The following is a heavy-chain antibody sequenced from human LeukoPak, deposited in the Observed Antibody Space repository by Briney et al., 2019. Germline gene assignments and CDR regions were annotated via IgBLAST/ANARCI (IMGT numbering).Heavy chain of an antibody. Sequence: GGSLRLSCAASGFTFSNAWMSWVRQAPGKGLEWVGRIKSKTDGGTTDYAAPVKGRFTISRDDSKNTLYLQMNSLKTEDTAVYYCTTDAVVNSSGPLFDYWGQGTLVTVSS. CDR1: GFTFSNAW. CDR2: IKSKTDGGTT. V-gene: IGHV3-15*01. D-gene: IGHD4-23*01. J-gene: IGHJ4*02. CDR3: TTDAVVNSSGPLFDY.